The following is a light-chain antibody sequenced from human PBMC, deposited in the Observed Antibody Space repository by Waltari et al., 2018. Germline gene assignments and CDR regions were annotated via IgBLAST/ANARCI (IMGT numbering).Light chain of an antibody. V-gene: IGKV1-6*01. J-gene: IGKJ1*01. CDR2: GAS. CDR3: LQDYSYPWT. Sequence: AIQMTQSPPSLSAVVGDTLTITSRESQAIRNYFSWYQQKPGQAPKLLIYGASFLQSGVPSRFSGSGSGTDFILTISSLQPEDFATYYCLQDYSYPWTFGQGTNVDI. CDR1: QAIRNY.